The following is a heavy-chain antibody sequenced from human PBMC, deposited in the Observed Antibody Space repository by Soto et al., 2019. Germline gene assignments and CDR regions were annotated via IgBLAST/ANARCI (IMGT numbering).Heavy chain of an antibody. CDR1: GFTFSSYA. CDR2: ISSNGGST. J-gene: IGHJ5*02. CDR3: VKERYSSSSYWFDP. V-gene: IGHV3-64D*08. Sequence: PGGSLRLSCSASGFTFSSYAMHWVRQAPGKGLEYVSAISSNGGSTYYADSVKGRFTISRDNSKNTLYLQMSSLRAEDTAVYYCVKERYSSSSYWFDPWGPGTLVTVSS. D-gene: IGHD6-6*01.